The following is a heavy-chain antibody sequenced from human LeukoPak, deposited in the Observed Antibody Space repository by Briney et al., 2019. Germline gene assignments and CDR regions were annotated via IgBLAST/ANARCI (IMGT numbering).Heavy chain of an antibody. V-gene: IGHV3-21*01. D-gene: IGHD5/OR15-5a*01. Sequence: PGGSLRLSCAASGFTFSIYTMNWVRQAPGKGLEWVSSISSTSSYIYYADSVKGRFTISRDNAKNSVYLQMNSLRAEDTAEYYCVRSNYMDVWGKGTTVTVSS. CDR1: GFTFSIYT. J-gene: IGHJ6*03. CDR3: VRSNYMDV. CDR2: ISSTSSYI.